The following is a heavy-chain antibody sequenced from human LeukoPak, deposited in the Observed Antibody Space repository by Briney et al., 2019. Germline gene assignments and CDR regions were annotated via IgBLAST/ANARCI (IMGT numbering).Heavy chain of an antibody. J-gene: IGHJ4*02. CDR3: AAPGVPAATYYFDY. D-gene: IGHD2-2*01. V-gene: IGHV3-7*01. CDR1: GFTFSNSW. CDR2: VQHIGGET. Sequence: GGSLRLSCAGSGFTFSNSWMGWVRQAPGKGLEWVANVQHIGGETYYVDSVKGRFTISRDNSKNTVYLQMNSLRAEDTAVYYCAAPGVPAATYYFDYWGQGTLVTVSS.